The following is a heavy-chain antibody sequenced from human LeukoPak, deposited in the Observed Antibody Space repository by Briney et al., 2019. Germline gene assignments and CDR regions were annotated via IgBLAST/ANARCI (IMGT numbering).Heavy chain of an antibody. CDR1: GFTFTNYW. D-gene: IGHD3-22*01. CDR2: IRYDGTKK. Sequence: PGGSLRLSCAASGFTFTNYWMHWIRQTPGKGLEWVAFIRYDGTKKYYADFVKGRFTISRDNAKNTLFLQMNSLTTEDRAVYYCAKDSGGSGYFSYLDYWGQGILVTVSS. V-gene: IGHV3-30*02. J-gene: IGHJ4*02. CDR3: AKDSGGSGYFSYLDY.